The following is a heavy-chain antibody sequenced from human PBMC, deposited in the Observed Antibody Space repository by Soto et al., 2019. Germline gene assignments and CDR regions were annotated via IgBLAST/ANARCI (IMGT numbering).Heavy chain of an antibody. CDR1: GFTFDDYA. J-gene: IGHJ4*02. V-gene: IGHV3-30*03. CDR2: ISYDGSNK. D-gene: IGHD1-26*01. CDR3: AVELSGSYYY. Sequence: GGSLRLSCAASGFTFDDYAMHWVRQAPGKGLEWVAVISYDGSNKYYADSVKGRFTISRDNSKNTLYLQMNSLRAEDTAVYYCAVELSGSYYYWGQGTLVTVSS.